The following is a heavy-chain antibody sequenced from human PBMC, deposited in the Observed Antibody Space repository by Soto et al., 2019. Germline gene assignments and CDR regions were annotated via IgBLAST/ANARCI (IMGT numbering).Heavy chain of an antibody. CDR2: ISAYNGNT. V-gene: IGHV1-18*04. Sequence: GASVKVSCKASGYTFTSYGISWVRQAPGQGLEWMGWISAYNGNTNYAQKLQGRVTMTTDTSTSTAYMELRSLRSDDTAVYYCARDSGYAGYYYYGMDVWGQGTTVTVSS. CDR1: GYTFTSYG. D-gene: IGHD5-12*01. CDR3: ARDSGYAGYYYYGMDV. J-gene: IGHJ6*02.